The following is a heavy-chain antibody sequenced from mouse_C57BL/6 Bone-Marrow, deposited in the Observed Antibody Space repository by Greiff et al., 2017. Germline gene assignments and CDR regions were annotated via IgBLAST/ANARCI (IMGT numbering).Heavy chain of an antibody. CDR1: GFTFSSYA. J-gene: IGHJ1*03. Sequence: EVKLEESGGGLVKPGGSLKLSCAASGFTFSSYAMSWVRQTPEKRLEWVATISDGGSYTYYPDNVKGRFTISRDNAKNNLYLQMSHLKSEDTAMYYCARDALYGRYFDVWGTGTTVTVSS. CDR2: ISDGGSYT. D-gene: IGHD1-1*02. V-gene: IGHV5-4*01. CDR3: ARDALYGRYFDV.